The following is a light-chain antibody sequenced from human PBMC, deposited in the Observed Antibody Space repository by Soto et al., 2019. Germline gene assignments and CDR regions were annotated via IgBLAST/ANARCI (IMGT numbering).Light chain of an antibody. V-gene: IGLV1-44*01. CDR2: SYD. CDR3: AAWDATLDGYA. CDR1: SSNLGDNT. J-gene: IGLJ1*01. Sequence: QSVLTQPPSASGTPGQRVTISCSTSSSNLGDNTVNWYQHVPGTAPKLLIYSYDQRPSGVPDRFSGSRSGTSASLAISGLQSEDEADCYCAAWDATLDGYAFGTGTKVTVL.